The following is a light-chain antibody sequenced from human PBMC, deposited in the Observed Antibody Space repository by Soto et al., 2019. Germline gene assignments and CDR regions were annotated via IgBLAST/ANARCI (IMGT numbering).Light chain of an antibody. V-gene: IGLV2-14*01. Sequence: QSALTQPASVSGAPGQSITVSCTGTSSDVGGYNYVSWYQQYPGKVPRLMIYDVTNRPSGVSNLFSGSKSGNTASLTISGLQAEDEADYYCSSYRRGSTYVFGTGTKVTVL. CDR2: DVT. CDR3: SSYRRGSTYV. CDR1: SSDVGGYNY. J-gene: IGLJ1*01.